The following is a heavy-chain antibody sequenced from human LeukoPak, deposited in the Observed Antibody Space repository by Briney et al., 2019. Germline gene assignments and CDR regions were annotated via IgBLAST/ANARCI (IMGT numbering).Heavy chain of an antibody. V-gene: IGHV3-53*04. D-gene: IGHD1-14*01. J-gene: IGHJ4*02. CDR1: GFTVSRNY. CDR3: VRVPLHPTISHFYL. Sequence: GGSLRLSCAASGFTVSRNYMSWVRQAPGKGPEWVSVIYNDGRTFYGDSVKGRFTLSRHNSKNTLYLQMNSLSSEDTAVYYCVRVPLHPTISHFYLWGQGTLVTVSS. CDR2: IYNDGRT.